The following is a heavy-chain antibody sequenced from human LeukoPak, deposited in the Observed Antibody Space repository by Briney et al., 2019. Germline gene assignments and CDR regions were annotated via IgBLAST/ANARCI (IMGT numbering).Heavy chain of an antibody. CDR3: ARHYYDSSGYYREAFDI. V-gene: IGHV5-10-1*01. Sequence: RGESLKISCQGSGYSFTSYWISWVRQVPGKGLEWMGMIDPSDSYTNYSPSFQGHVTISADKSISTAYLQWSSLRASDTAMYYCARHYYDSSGYYREAFDIWGQGTMVTVSS. J-gene: IGHJ3*02. CDR1: GYSFTSYW. D-gene: IGHD3-22*01. CDR2: IDPSDSYT.